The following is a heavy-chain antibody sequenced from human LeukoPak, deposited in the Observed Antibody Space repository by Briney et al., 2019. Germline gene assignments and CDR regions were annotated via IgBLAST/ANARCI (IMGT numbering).Heavy chain of an antibody. D-gene: IGHD6-13*01. CDR1: GFTFSSYG. V-gene: IGHV3-33*01. CDR2: IWYDGSNK. Sequence: PGRSLRLSCAASGFTFSSYGMHWVRQAPGKGLEWVAVIWYDGSNKYYADSVKGRFTISRDNSKNTLYLQMNSLRAEDTAVYYCARDRSSRPDAFDIWGQGTMVTVSS. CDR3: ARDRSSRPDAFDI. J-gene: IGHJ3*02.